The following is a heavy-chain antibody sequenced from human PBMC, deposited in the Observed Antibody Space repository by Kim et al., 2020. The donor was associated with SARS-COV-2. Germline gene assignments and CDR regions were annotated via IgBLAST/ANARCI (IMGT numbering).Heavy chain of an antibody. CDR3: ARVPEGIAVAGGLDY. CDR1: GFTFSSYA. CDR2: ISYDGSNK. J-gene: IGHJ4*02. V-gene: IGHV3-30-3*01. Sequence: GGSLRLSCAASGFTFSSYAMHWVRQAPGKGLEWVAVISYDGSNKYYADSVKGRFTISRDNSKNTLYLQMNSLRAEDTAVYYCARVPEGIAVAGGLDYWGQGTLVTVSS. D-gene: IGHD6-19*01.